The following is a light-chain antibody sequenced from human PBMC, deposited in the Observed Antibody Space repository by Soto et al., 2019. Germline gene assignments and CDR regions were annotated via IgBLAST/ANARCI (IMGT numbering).Light chain of an antibody. V-gene: IGKV3-15*01. Sequence: ETVMTQSPATLSMSPGERITLSCRASQSVSRNLAWYQQRPGQAPRLLFYGASTRATDIPARFSASGSGTEFILTISSLQSEDFAVYYCQQYNNWPLTFGGVTKV. CDR1: QSVSRN. J-gene: IGKJ4*01. CDR2: GAS. CDR3: QQYNNWPLT.